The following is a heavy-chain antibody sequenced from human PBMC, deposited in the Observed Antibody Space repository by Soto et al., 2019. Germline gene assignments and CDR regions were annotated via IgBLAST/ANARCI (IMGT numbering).Heavy chain of an antibody. CDR3: ARGPYGDNAFDI. J-gene: IGHJ3*02. Sequence: ASVKVSCKASGYSFTDYYMHWIRQAPGQGLEWMGWIAPHRDGTEFAQKFQGRITLTGDTSTSTAYMELKGLTSADTAVYFCARGPYGDNAFDIWGQGTVVTVSS. V-gene: IGHV1-2*02. CDR2: IAPHRDGT. CDR1: GYSFTDYY. D-gene: IGHD4-17*01.